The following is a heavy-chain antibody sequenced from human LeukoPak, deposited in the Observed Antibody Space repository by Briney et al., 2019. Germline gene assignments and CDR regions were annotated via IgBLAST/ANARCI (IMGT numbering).Heavy chain of an antibody. V-gene: IGHV3-23*01. Sequence: GGSLRLSCAVSGITLSNYGMTWVRQAPGKGLEWVAGISDTGGRTNYADSVKGRLTISRDNPKNTLYLQMNSLRAEDTAVYFCAKRGVVIRVILVGFHKEAYYFDSWGQGALVTVSS. CDR2: ISDTGGRT. CDR3: AKRGVVIRVILVGFHKEAYYFDS. D-gene: IGHD3-22*01. J-gene: IGHJ4*02. CDR1: GITLSNYG.